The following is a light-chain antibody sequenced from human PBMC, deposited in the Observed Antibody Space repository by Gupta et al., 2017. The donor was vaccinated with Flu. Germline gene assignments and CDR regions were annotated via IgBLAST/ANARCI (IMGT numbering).Light chain of an antibody. V-gene: IGLV2-14*01. CDR1: SSDVGGYNS. Sequence: SITISCPGTSSDVGGYNSVSWYQQHPGKAPQLIIYGVTNRPSGVSNRFSGSKSGNTASLTISGLQAEDEADYYCSSYTSSSTYVFGTGTKVTVL. CDR3: SSYTSSSTYV. CDR2: GVT. J-gene: IGLJ1*01.